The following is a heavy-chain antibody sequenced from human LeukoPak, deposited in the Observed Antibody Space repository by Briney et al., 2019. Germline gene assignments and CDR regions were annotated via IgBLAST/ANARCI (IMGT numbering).Heavy chain of an antibody. CDR3: ARDGQQPPFDY. CDR1: GGSFSGYY. J-gene: IGHJ4*02. CDR2: INHSGST. V-gene: IGHV4-34*01. D-gene: IGHD6-13*01. Sequence: SETLSLTCAVYGGSFSGYYWSWIRQPPGKGLEWIGEINHSGSTNYNPSLKSRVTISVDTSKNQFSLKLSSVTAADTAVYYCARDGQQPPFDYWGQGTLVTVSS.